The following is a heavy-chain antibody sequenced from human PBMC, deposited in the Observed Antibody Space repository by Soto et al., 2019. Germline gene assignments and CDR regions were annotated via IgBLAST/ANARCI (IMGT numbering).Heavy chain of an antibody. V-gene: IGHV4-34*01. CDR2: INHSGST. D-gene: IGHD6-13*01. CDR3: ARGLIAAAGFNVDFDY. J-gene: IGHJ4*02. Sequence: QVQLQQWGAGLLKPSETLSLTCAVYGGSFSGYYWSWIRQPPGKGLEWIGEINHSGSTNYNPSLKSRVTISVDTSKNQFSLKLSSVTAADTAVYYCARGLIAAAGFNVDFDYWGQGTLVTVSS. CDR1: GGSFSGYY.